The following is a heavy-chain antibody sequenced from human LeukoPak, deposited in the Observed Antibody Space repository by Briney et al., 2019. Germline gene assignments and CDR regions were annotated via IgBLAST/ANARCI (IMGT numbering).Heavy chain of an antibody. Sequence: ASVKVSCKASGYTFTGYYMHWVRQAPGQGLEWMGWINPNSGGTNYAQKFQGRVTMIRDTSISTAYMELSRLRSDDTAVYYCARTYDYGDYNDYWGQGTLVTVSS. CDR1: GYTFTGYY. V-gene: IGHV1-2*02. J-gene: IGHJ4*02. D-gene: IGHD4-17*01. CDR3: ARTYDYGDYNDY. CDR2: INPNSGGT.